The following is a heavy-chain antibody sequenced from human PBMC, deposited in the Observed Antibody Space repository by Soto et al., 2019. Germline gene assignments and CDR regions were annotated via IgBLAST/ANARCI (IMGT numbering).Heavy chain of an antibody. CDR2: FSGDAIST. Sequence: GGSLRLSCAASGFNFKDFAMTWVRQAPGKGLEWVSTFSGDAISTFYADSVKGRFTISRDNSRNTLFLQMNSLRVEDTAVYYCVKDPRFNIYYYMEVWGKGTSVTVSS. CDR3: VKDPRFNIYYYMEV. CDR1: GFNFKDFA. J-gene: IGHJ6*03. V-gene: IGHV3-23*01. D-gene: IGHD3-3*01.